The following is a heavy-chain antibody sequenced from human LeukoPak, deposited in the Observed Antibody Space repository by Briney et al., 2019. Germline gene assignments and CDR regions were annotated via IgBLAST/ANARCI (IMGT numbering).Heavy chain of an antibody. CDR3: AKDEDIVVVPAASYDY. D-gene: IGHD2-2*01. Sequence: PGGSLRLSCVASGFRFSNYAMNWVRQAPGKGLEWVSYITVRSTATYYADSVKGRFTISRDNSKNTLYLQMNSLRAEDTAVYYCAKDEDIVVVPAASYDYWGQGTLVTVSS. CDR2: ITVRSTAT. J-gene: IGHJ4*02. CDR1: GFRFSNYA. V-gene: IGHV3-23*01.